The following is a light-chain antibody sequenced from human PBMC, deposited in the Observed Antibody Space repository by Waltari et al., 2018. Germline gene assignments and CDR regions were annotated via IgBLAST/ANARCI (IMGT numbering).Light chain of an antibody. CDR2: GAS. Sequence: EIVMTQSPATLSVSPGERATLSCRASQSVSSNLAWYQQKPGQAPRLLIYGASTRATGIPARFSGSGSGTEFTLTISSLQSEDSAVYYCQQYNNWPDTFGQGTKLEIK. CDR1: QSVSSN. V-gene: IGKV3-15*01. J-gene: IGKJ2*01. CDR3: QQYNNWPDT.